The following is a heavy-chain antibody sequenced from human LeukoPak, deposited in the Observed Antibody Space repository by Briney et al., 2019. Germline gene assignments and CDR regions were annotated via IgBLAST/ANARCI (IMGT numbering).Heavy chain of an antibody. CDR2: IYYSGST. D-gene: IGHD3-16*01. CDR3: ARHDSECLGGGFDI. J-gene: IGHJ3*02. Sequence: SETLSLTCTFSGGSLSSYYWSWIRQPPGKGLEWIAYIYYSGSTNYNPSLKSRVTISVDTSKNQFSLKLRSVTAADTAVYYCARHDSECLGGGFDIWGQGTMVTVSS. V-gene: IGHV4-59*08. CDR1: GGSLSSYY.